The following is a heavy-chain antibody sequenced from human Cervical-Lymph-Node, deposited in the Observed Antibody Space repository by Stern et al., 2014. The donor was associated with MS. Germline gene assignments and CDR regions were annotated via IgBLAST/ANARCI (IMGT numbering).Heavy chain of an antibody. D-gene: IGHD3-16*01. CDR2: LYYTGST. Sequence: VQLQESGPGLVKPSETLSLMCNVSSGSTGNKYWSWILPPPGKELEWIGHLYYTGSTNSTPSLKSLVTISLDTSKNQFSLKLSSVTAADTAVYYCARAGPYDYIWGNLRHRAFYFDSWGQGVLVTVSS. CDR1: SGSTGNKY. J-gene: IGHJ4*02. V-gene: IGHV4-59*01. CDR3: ARAGPYDYIWGNLRHRAFYFDS.